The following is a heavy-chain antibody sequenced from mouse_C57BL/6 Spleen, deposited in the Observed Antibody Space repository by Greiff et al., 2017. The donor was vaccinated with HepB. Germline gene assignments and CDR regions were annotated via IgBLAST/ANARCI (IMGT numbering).Heavy chain of an antibody. CDR1: GYSITSGYY. CDR3: AVRSNRGYFDV. J-gene: IGHJ1*03. V-gene: IGHV3-6*01. Sequence: EVKLQESGPGLVKPSQSLSLTCSVTGYSITSGYYWNWIRQFPGNKLEWMGYISYDGSNNYNPSLKNRISITRDTSKNQFFLKLNSVTTEDTATYYCAVRSNRGYFDVWGTGTTVTVSS. CDR2: ISYDGSN. D-gene: IGHD2-5*01.